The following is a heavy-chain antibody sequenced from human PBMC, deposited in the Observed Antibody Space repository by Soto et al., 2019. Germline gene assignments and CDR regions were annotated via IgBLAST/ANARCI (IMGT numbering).Heavy chain of an antibody. V-gene: IGHV4-39*07. J-gene: IGHJ4*02. Sequence: SETLSLTCTVSGGSISSSSYYWGWIRQPPGKGLEWIGSIYYSGSTYYNPSLKSRVTISVDTSKNQFSLKLRSVTAADTAVYYCASHVMSYSRRWYLDYWAQGTLVTVSS. D-gene: IGHD6-13*01. CDR3: ASHVMSYSRRWYLDY. CDR1: GGSISSSSYY. CDR2: IYYSGST.